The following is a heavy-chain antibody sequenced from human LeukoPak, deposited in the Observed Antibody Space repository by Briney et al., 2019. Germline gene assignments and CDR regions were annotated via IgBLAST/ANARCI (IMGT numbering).Heavy chain of an antibody. CDR3: ARGDVLRNFDWFGSLDP. CDR2: IYYSGST. J-gene: IGHJ5*02. CDR1: GGSISSYY. D-gene: IGHD3-9*01. Sequence: PSETLSLTCNVSGGSISSYYWSWIRQPPGKGLEWIGYIYYSGSTNYNPSLKSRITMPVDTSKNQFSLKLSSVTAADTAVYYCARGDVLRNFDWFGSLDPWGQGTLVTVSS. V-gene: IGHV4-59*01.